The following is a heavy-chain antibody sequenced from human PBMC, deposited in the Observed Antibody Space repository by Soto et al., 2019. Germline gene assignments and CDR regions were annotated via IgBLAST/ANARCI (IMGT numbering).Heavy chain of an antibody. Sequence: SGPSLVNPKQTLTLTCTFSGFSLSTSGMCVTWIRQPPGKALEWLALIDWDDEKYYSTSLKTRLTISKATSKNQVVLTMTNMDPVDTAXYYCARGYSSGWYYFDYWGQGTLVTVSS. CDR2: IDWDDEK. V-gene: IGHV2-70*01. J-gene: IGHJ4*02. D-gene: IGHD6-19*01. CDR3: ARGYSSGWYYFDY. CDR1: GFSLSTSGMC.